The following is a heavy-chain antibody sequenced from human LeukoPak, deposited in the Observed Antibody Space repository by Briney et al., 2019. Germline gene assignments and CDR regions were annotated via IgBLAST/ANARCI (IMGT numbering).Heavy chain of an antibody. CDR2: IYYSGST. V-gene: IGHV4-59*01. D-gene: IGHD3-10*01. CDR1: GGSISSYY. CDR3: ARVGAPDAFDI. J-gene: IGHJ3*02. Sequence: SETLSLTCTVSGGSISSYYWSWIRQPPGKGLEWIGYIYYSGSTNYNPSLKGRVTISVDTSKNQFSPKLSSVTAADTAVYYCARVGAPDAFDIWGQGTMVTVSS.